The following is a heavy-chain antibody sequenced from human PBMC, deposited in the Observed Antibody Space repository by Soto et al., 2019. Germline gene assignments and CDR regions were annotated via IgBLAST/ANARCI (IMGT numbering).Heavy chain of an antibody. J-gene: IGHJ4*02. CDR3: GNILTGPTEY. V-gene: IGHV3-30*02. CDR2: IWYDGTKK. Sequence: GGSLRLSCAASGFAFNSYVMHWVRQAPGKGLEWVASIWYDGTKKYYGDSVKGRFTISRDNSKNTVDLEMNSLRGEDTAVYYCGNILTGPTEYWGQGTLVTVSS. CDR1: GFAFNSYV. D-gene: IGHD2-8*02.